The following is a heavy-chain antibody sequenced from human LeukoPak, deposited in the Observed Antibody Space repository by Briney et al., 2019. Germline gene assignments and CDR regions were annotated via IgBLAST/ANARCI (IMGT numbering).Heavy chain of an antibody. CDR2: IIPIFGTA. V-gene: IGHV1-69*13. J-gene: IGHJ4*02. D-gene: IGHD3-10*01. Sequence: SVKVSCKASGDTFSSYAISWVRLAPGQGLEWMGGIIPIFGTANYAQKFQGRVTITADESTSTAYMELSSLRSEDTAVYYCAREGYYGSGSFFDYWGQGTLVTVSS. CDR3: AREGYYGSGSFFDY. CDR1: GDTFSSYA.